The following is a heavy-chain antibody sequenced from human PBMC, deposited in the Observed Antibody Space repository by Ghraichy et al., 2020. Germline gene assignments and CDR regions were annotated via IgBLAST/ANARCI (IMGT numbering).Heavy chain of an antibody. J-gene: IGHJ4*02. Sequence: SETLSLTCTVSADSVSSGTYYWSWMRQPPGKGLEWIGNVHFSGSTNYNPSLKSRVTISLDTSRNQFSLNLASVTAADTAVYYCAREGYSSYDYNPFDYWGPGNRVTVSS. CDR2: VHFSGST. CDR3: AREGYSSYDYNPFDY. D-gene: IGHD5-12*01. CDR1: ADSVSSGTYY. V-gene: IGHV4-61*01.